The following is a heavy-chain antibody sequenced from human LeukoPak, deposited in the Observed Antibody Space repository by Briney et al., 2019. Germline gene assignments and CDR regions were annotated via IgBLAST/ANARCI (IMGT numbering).Heavy chain of an antibody. CDR2: IYYSGST. CDR3: AREGLRFLEWLSYSGGYNWFDP. Sequence: SETLSLTCTVSGGSISSYYWSWIRQPPGKGLEWIGYIYYSGSTNYNPSLKSRVTISVDTSKNQFSLKLSSVTAADTAVYYCAREGLRFLEWLSYSGGYNWFDPWGQGTLVTVSS. CDR1: GGSISSYY. D-gene: IGHD3-3*01. V-gene: IGHV4-59*12. J-gene: IGHJ5*02.